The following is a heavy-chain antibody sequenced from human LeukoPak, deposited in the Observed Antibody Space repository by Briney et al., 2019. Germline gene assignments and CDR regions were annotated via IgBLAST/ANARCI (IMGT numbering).Heavy chain of an antibody. CDR1: GFTFSSFA. D-gene: IGHD4-17*01. V-gene: IGHV3-23*01. CDR2: ITGNHGPT. Sequence: SGGSLRLSCAASGFTFSSFAMTWVRQAPGKGLEWVSSITGNHGPTYNADSVKGRFTISRDNSKYTLFLQMNSLRAEDTAVYYCARDPNGDYIGAFDMWGPGTMVTVSS. CDR3: ARDPNGDYIGAFDM. J-gene: IGHJ3*02.